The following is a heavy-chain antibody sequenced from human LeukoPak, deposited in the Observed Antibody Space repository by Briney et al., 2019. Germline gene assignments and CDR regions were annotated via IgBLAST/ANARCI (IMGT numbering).Heavy chain of an antibody. V-gene: IGHV3-23*01. Sequence: GESLRLSCAASAFTFSSYAMSWVRQAPGKGLEWVSGISGSGGSTYYADSVKGRFTLSRDNSKNTLYLQMNSLRAEDTAVYYCAKGTNYYGSGIYYNDAFDVWGQGTVVTVSP. CDR3: AKGTNYYGSGIYYNDAFDV. J-gene: IGHJ3*01. CDR2: ISGSGGST. CDR1: AFTFSSYA. D-gene: IGHD3-10*01.